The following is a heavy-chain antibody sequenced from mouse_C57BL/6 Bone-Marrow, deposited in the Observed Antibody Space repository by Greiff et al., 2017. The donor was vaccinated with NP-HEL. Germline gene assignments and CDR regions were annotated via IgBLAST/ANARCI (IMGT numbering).Heavy chain of an antibody. CDR2: INPNNGGT. V-gene: IGHV1-26*01. Sequence: VQLQQSGPELVKPGASVKISCKASGYTFTDYYMNWVKQSHGKSLEWIGDINPNNGGTSYNQKFKGKATLTVDKSSSTAYMELRSLTSEGSAVYYCAVYWFAYRGQGTLVTVSA. CDR1: GYTFTDYY. CDR3: AVYWFAY. J-gene: IGHJ3*01.